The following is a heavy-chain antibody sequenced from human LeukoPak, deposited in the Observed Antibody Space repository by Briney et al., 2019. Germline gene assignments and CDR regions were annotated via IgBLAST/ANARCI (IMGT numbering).Heavy chain of an antibody. CDR2: IRYDGSNK. V-gene: IGHV3-30*02. CDR1: GFTYSSYG. D-gene: IGHD3-3*01. J-gene: IGHJ1*01. Sequence: RGSLRLSCAASGFTYSSYGMHSVRQAPGKGLEWVACIRYDGSNKYYADSVKGRFTISRDNSKNTLYLQMNSLRAEDTAVYYCAKTEYYDFWSGYDQHWGQGTLVTVSS. CDR3: AKTEYYDFWSGYDQH.